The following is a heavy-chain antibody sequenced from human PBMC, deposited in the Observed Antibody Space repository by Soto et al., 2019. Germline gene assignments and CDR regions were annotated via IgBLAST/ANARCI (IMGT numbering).Heavy chain of an antibody. V-gene: IGHV3-48*01. D-gene: IGHD3-10*02. Sequence: PGGSLRLSCAASGFAFRRYSMNWVRQAPGKGLEWVSYISGDSRAIYYADSVKGRFTISRDNAKNSLYLQMNSLRAEDTAVYYCARDYVFASDIWGQGTMVTVSS. CDR1: GFAFRRYS. CDR2: ISGDSRAI. CDR3: ARDYVFASDI. J-gene: IGHJ3*02.